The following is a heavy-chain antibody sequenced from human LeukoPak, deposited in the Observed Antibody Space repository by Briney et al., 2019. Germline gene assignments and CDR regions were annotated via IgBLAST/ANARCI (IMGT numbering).Heavy chain of an antibody. J-gene: IGHJ5*02. Sequence: SVRVSCKASGGTFSSYTISWVRQAPGQGLEWMGGIIPIFGTANYAQKFQGRVTITTDESTSTAYMELSSLRSEDTAVYYCARVGTMVRGRGMKYNWFDPWGQGTLVTVSS. CDR3: ARVGTMVRGRGMKYNWFDP. V-gene: IGHV1-69*05. CDR2: IIPIFGTA. CDR1: GGTFSSYT. D-gene: IGHD3-10*01.